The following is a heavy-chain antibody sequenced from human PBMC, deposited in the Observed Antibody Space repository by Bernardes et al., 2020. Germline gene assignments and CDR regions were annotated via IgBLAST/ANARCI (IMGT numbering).Heavy chain of an antibody. CDR2: IDHSGST. CDR3: ARETVLLRGDWYFDL. D-gene: IGHD3-10*01. J-gene: IGHJ2*01. V-gene: IGHV4-59*01. CDR1: GASISGYF. Sequence: SATLSLTCTVSGASISGYFWSWIRQPPGKGLEWIAYIDHSGSTRYNPSLKSRVTTSLDTSKNQFSLKLSSVTAADTAVYYCARETVLLRGDWYFDLWGRGTLVSVSS.